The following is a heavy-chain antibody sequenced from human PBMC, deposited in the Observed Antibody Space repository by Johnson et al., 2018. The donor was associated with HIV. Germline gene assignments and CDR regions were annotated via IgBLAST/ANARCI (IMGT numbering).Heavy chain of an antibody. CDR2: ISSSGTTK. CDR3: ARDRVPAAIGLAYRGAFDI. V-gene: IGHV3-11*04. CDR1: GFTFSDYY. D-gene: IGHD2-2*02. J-gene: IGHJ3*02. Sequence: QVQLVESGGGLVKPGGSLTVSCAGSGFTFSDYYVTWIRQAPGKGLEWVSYISSSGTTKNYADSVRGRFTISRDNVKNLVYLQMNSLRTEDKAVYYCARDRVPAAIGLAYRGAFDIWGQGTMVTVSS.